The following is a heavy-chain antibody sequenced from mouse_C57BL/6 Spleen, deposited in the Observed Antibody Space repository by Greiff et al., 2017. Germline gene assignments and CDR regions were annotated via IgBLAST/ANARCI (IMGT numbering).Heavy chain of an antibody. V-gene: IGHV1-55*01. J-gene: IGHJ2*01. CDR1: GYTFTSYW. Sequence: QVQLQQPGAELVKPGASVKMSCKASGYTFTSYWITWVKQRPGQGLEWIGDIYPGSGSTNYNEKFKSKATLTVDTSSSTAYMQLSSLTSEDSAVYYCARLHGTTVVAYYFDYWGQGTTLTVSS. D-gene: IGHD1-1*01. CDR3: ARLHGTTVVAYYFDY. CDR2: IYPGSGST.